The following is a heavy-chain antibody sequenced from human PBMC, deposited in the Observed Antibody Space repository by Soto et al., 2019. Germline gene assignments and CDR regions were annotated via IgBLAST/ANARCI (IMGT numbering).Heavy chain of an antibody. CDR3: ARDYSSYGPFDY. CDR1: GGSLSDSY. D-gene: IGHD5-18*01. V-gene: IGHV4-34*01. CDR2: INHSGNS. Sequence: PSETLSLTCAVYGGSLSDSYWSWIRQPPGKGLEWIGDINHSGNSNYSPSLKSRVTISVDTSKNHFSLKLNSVTAADSAVYYCARDYSSYGPFDYWGQGTLVTVSS. J-gene: IGHJ4*02.